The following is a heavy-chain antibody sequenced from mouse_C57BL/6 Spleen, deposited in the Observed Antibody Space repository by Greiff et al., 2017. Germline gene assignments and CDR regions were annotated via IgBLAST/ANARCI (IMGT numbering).Heavy chain of an antibody. CDR3: TRGLPYAMDY. Sequence: VQLVESGAELVRPGASVTLSCKASGYTFTGYEMHWVKQTSVHGLEWIGAIDPETGGTAYNQKFKGTAILTADKSSSAAYMELRSLTSEDSAVYYCTRGLPYAMDYWGQGTSVTVSS. CDR1: GYTFTGYE. CDR2: IDPETGGT. V-gene: IGHV1-15*01. D-gene: IGHD2-4*01. J-gene: IGHJ4*01.